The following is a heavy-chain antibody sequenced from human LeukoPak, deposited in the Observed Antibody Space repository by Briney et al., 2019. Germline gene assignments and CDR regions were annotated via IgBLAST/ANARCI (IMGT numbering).Heavy chain of an antibody. J-gene: IGHJ6*03. V-gene: IGHV4-34*01. Sequence: PSETLSLTCAVYGGSFSGYYWSWIRQPPGKGLEWIGEINHSGSTNYNPSLKSRVTISVDTSKNQFSLKLSSVTAADTAVYYCARAIPLRPGVRGLYYYYYYMDVWGKGTTVTVSS. D-gene: IGHD4-23*01. CDR1: GGSFSGYY. CDR3: ARAIPLRPGVRGLYYYYYYMDV. CDR2: INHSGST.